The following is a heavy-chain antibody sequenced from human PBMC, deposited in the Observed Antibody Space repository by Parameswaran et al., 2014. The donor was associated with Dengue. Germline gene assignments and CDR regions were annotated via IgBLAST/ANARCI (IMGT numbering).Heavy chain of an antibody. D-gene: IGHD1-26*01. V-gene: IGHV1-2*04. Sequence: WVRQAPGQGLEWMGWINPNSGGTNYAQKFQGWVTMTRDTSISTAYMELSRLRSDDTAVYYCARARIDDYDAFDIWGQGTMVTVSS. J-gene: IGHJ3*02. CDR2: INPNSGGT. CDR3: ARARIDDYDAFDI.